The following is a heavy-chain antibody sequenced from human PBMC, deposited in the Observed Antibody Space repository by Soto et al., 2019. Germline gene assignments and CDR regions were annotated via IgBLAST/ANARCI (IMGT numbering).Heavy chain of an antibody. J-gene: IGHJ4*02. V-gene: IGHV1-3*01. CDR2: INAGNGNT. CDR3: ARDPAQPRLLWFGELSTFDY. D-gene: IGHD3-10*01. CDR1: GYTFTSYA. Sequence: ASVKVSCKASGYTFTSYAMHWVRQAPGQRLEWMGWINAGNGNTKYSQKFQGRVTITRDTSASTAYMELSSLRSEDTAVYYCARDPAQPRLLWFGELSTFDYWGQGTLVTVSS.